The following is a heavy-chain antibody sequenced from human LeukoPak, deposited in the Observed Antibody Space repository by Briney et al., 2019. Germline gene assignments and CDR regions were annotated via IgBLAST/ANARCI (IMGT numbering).Heavy chain of an antibody. Sequence: GGSLRLSCAASGFTFSNYWMTWVRQAPGKGLEWVANIKQDGSEKYYVDSVKGRFTISRDNAKNSLFLQMNSLGVEDTAVYYCASPFLVVVDVWGRGTLVTVSS. CDR2: IKQDGSEK. D-gene: IGHD2-2*01. CDR1: GFTFSNYW. J-gene: IGHJ2*01. V-gene: IGHV3-7*01. CDR3: ASPFLVVVDV.